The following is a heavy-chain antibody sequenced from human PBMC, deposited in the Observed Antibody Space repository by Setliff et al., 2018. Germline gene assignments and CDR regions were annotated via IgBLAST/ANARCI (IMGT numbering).Heavy chain of an antibody. CDR2: IYSSGST. J-gene: IGHJ4*02. CDR3: TVYNTGSSKDHY. CDR1: GGSIDSHY. Sequence: PSETLSLTCSVSGGSIDSHYWSWIRQPPGKGLEWIGSIYSSGSTNYNPSLKSRVTISVDTSKNQFSLKLSSVTAADTALYYCTVYNTGSSKDHYWGQGTPVTVSS. V-gene: IGHV4-59*03. D-gene: IGHD2-8*02.